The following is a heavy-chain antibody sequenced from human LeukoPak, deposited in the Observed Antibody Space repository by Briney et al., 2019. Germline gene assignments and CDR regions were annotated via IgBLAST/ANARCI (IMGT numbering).Heavy chain of an antibody. V-gene: IGHV3-49*04. CDR1: GFTFGDYA. D-gene: IGHD6-13*01. CDR3: TRGPAAGTVFDY. CDR2: IRSKTYGGTT. Sequence: GGSLRLSCTASGFTFGDYAMNWVRQAPGKGLEWVGFIRSKTYGGTTEYAASVKGRFTISRDDSKSIAYLQMGSLKTEDTAVYYCTRGPAAGTVFDYWGQGTLVTVSS. J-gene: IGHJ4*02.